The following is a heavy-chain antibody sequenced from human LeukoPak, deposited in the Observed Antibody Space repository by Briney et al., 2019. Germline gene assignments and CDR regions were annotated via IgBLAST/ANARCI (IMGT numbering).Heavy chain of an antibody. CDR1: GFTFSDYY. Sequence: GGSLRLSCAASGFTFSDYYMSWIRQARGKGLEWVSYISSSSSYTNYADSVKGRFTISRDNAKNSLYLQMNSLRAEDTAVYYCARSYSSGYYHYWGQGTLVTVSS. D-gene: IGHD3-22*01. CDR2: ISSSSSYT. V-gene: IGHV3-11*03. J-gene: IGHJ4*02. CDR3: ARSYSSGYYHY.